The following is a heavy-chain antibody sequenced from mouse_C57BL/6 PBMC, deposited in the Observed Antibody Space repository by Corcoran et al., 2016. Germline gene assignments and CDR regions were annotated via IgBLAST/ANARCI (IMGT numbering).Heavy chain of an antibody. CDR2: IDPANGNT. V-gene: IGHV14-3*01. Sequence: EVQLQQSVAELVRPGASVKLSCTASGFNIKNTYMHWVKQKPEQGLEWIGRIDPANGNTKYAPKFQGKATITADTSSNTAYLQLSSLTSEDTAIYYCANYYGSLYWYFDVWGTGTTVTVSS. CDR3: ANYYGSLYWYFDV. CDR1: GFNIKNTY. J-gene: IGHJ1*03. D-gene: IGHD1-1*01.